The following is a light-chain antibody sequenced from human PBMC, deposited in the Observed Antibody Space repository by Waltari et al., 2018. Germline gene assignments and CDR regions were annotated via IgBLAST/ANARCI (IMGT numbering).Light chain of an antibody. CDR2: DAI. J-gene: IGLJ2*01. V-gene: IGLV7-46*01. CDR3: MLSYAGAVV. CDR1: TGPVISPRS. Sequence: QAVVTQEPPLTVSPGGPVTLTCGPLTGPVISPRSPHWFQQKPGQAPRSLVYDAIYRRSWTPARFSGSLLGDKAALTLSGAQPEDEADYYCMLSYAGAVVFGGGTKLTVL.